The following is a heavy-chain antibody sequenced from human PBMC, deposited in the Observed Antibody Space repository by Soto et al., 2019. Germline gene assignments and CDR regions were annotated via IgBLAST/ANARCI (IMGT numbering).Heavy chain of an antibody. Sequence: SETLSLTCTVSGGSISSYYWSWIRQTPGKGLEWIGYIYYSGSTNYNPSLKSRVTISVDTSKNQFSLKLSSVTAADTAVYYCAGVTTVTYHFDYWGQGTLVTVSS. CDR3: AGVTTVTYHFDY. CDR2: IYYSGST. D-gene: IGHD4-4*01. V-gene: IGHV4-59*01. CDR1: GGSISSYY. J-gene: IGHJ4*02.